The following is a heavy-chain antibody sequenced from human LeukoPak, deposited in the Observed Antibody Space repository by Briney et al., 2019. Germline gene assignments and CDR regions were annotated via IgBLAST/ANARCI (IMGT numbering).Heavy chain of an antibody. CDR2: ISSSGSTI. J-gene: IGHJ6*03. Sequence: PGGSLRLSCAASGFTFSSYWMSWVRQAPGKGLEWVSYISSSGSTIYYADSVKGRFTISRDNAKNSLYLQMNSLRAEDTAVYYCASRHTHEIDCGGDCYFFYYYYMDVWGKGTTVTVSS. D-gene: IGHD2-21*01. V-gene: IGHV3-48*04. CDR1: GFTFSSYW. CDR3: ASRHTHEIDCGGDCYFFYYYYMDV.